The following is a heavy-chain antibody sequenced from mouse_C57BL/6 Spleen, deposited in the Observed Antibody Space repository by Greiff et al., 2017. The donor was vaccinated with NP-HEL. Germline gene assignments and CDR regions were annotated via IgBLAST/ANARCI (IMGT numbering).Heavy chain of an antibody. CDR2: INYDGSST. J-gene: IGHJ4*01. CDR1: GFTFSDYY. CDR3: ARGGNLYAMDY. V-gene: IGHV5-16*01. Sequence: DVHLVESEGGLVQPGSSMKLSCTASGFTFSDYYMAWVRQVPEKGLEWVANINYDGSSTYYLDSLKSRFIISRDNAKNILYLQMSSLKSEDTATYYCARGGNLYAMDYWGQGTSVTVSS. D-gene: IGHD2-1*01.